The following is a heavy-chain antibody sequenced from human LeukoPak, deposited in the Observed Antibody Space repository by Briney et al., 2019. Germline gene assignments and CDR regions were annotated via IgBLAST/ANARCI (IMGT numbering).Heavy chain of an antibody. V-gene: IGHV3-23*01. Sequence: GRSLRLSCAASGFTFTNCAMTWVRQAPGKGLECVSSISGSGASTYYAESVKGRFTISRDNSKNTVYLQMNRLSVEDTAVYYCAKDQSRVGGSDPFDSWGQGTLVTVSS. D-gene: IGHD1-26*01. CDR3: AKDQSRVGGSDPFDS. J-gene: IGHJ5*01. CDR1: GFTFTNCA. CDR2: ISGSGAST.